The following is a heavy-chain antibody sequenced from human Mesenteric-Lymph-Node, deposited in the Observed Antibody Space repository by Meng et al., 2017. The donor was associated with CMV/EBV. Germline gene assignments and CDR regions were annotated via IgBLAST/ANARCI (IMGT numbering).Heavy chain of an antibody. CDR3: ARGKGWFGEIDY. V-gene: IGHV4-34*01. CDR1: CWSFSDYC. D-gene: IGHD3-10*01. J-gene: IGHJ4*02. CDR2: INHSGST. Sequence: CAVYCWSFSDYCWSWIRQPPGKGLEWIGEINHSGSTNYNPSLKGRVTISVDTSKNQFSLKLSSVTAADTAVYYCARGKGWFGEIDYWGQGTLVTVSS.